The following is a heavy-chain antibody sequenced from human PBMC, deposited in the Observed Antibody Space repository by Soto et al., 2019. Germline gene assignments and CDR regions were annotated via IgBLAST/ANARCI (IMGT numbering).Heavy chain of an antibody. CDR1: GYTFTSYA. D-gene: IGHD5-12*01. Sequence: ASVKVSCKASGYTFTSYAMHWVRQAPGQRLEWMGWINAGNGNTKYSQKFQGRVTITRDTSASTAYMELSSLRSEDTAVYYCATGGGRYSGYETNWFDYWGQGTLVTVSS. CDR3: ATGGGRYSGYETNWFDY. V-gene: IGHV1-3*01. CDR2: INAGNGNT. J-gene: IGHJ5*01.